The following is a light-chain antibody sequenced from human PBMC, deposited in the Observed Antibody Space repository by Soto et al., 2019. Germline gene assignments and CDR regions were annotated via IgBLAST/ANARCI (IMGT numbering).Light chain of an antibody. J-gene: IGLJ1*01. CDR3: NSYTSSSTYV. Sequence: QSVLTQPASVSGSPGQSIAISCTGTSSDVGNYNYVSWYQQHPGKAPKLMIYDVSNRPSGVSNRFSGSKSGNTASLTISGLQAEDEADYYCNSYTSSSTYVFGPGTKLTVL. V-gene: IGLV2-14*03. CDR1: SSDVGNYNY. CDR2: DVS.